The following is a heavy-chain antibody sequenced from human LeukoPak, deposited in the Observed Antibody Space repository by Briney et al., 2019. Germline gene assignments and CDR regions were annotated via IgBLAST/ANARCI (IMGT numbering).Heavy chain of an antibody. J-gene: IGHJ4*02. D-gene: IGHD6-13*01. CDR2: IKEEGTEK. V-gene: IGHV3-7*01. CDR1: GFSFSMYW. CDR3: ARPRSSSWYDFDY. Sequence: PGGSLRLSCAASGFSFSMYWMSWVRQAPGKGLEWVANIKEEGTEKYYVDSVMGRFTISRDNAENSLYLQRNSLRDEDTAVYYCARPRSSSWYDFDYWGQGTLVTVSS.